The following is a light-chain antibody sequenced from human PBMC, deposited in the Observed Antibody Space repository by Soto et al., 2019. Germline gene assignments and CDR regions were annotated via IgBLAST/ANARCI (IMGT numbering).Light chain of an antibody. CDR1: QSLYSD. V-gene: IGKV3-15*01. Sequence: EIVMTQSPATLSVSPGERATLSCRASQSLYSDLAWYQQKPGQAPRLLIYDASTRATGIPARFSGSGSGTEFTLTISSLQSEDFAVYYCQQYSDWPRKFGQGTKV. J-gene: IGKJ1*01. CDR3: QQYSDWPRK. CDR2: DAS.